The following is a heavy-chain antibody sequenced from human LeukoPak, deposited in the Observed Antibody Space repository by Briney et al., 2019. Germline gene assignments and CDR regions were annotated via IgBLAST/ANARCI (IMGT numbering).Heavy chain of an antibody. CDR2: ISSSSSYI. J-gene: IGHJ4*02. CDR3: ASAHSGSYFY. V-gene: IGHV3-21*04. CDR1: GFTFSSYS. D-gene: IGHD1-26*01. Sequence: HPGGSLRLSCAASGFTFSSYSMNWVRQAPGKGLGWVSSISSSSSYIYYADSVKGRFTISRDNAKNSLYLQMNSLRAEDTAVYYCASAHSGSYFYWGQGTLVTVSS.